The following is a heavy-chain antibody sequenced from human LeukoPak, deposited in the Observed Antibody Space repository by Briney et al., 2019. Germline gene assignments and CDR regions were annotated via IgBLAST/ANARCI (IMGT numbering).Heavy chain of an antibody. D-gene: IGHD2-15*01. CDR2: IRYDGSNK. Sequence: GSLRLSCAASGFTFSSYGMHWVRQAPGKGLEWVAFIRYDGSNKYYADSVKGRFTISRDNSKNTLYLQMNSPRAEDTAVYYCAKTRVDYYYYMDVWGKGTTVTISS. CDR1: GFTFSSYG. V-gene: IGHV3-30*02. J-gene: IGHJ6*03. CDR3: AKTRVDYYYYMDV.